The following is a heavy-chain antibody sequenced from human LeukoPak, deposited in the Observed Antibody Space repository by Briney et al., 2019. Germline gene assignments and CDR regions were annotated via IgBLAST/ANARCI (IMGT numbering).Heavy chain of an antibody. CDR2: INPSGGSS. D-gene: IGHD6-13*01. J-gene: IGHJ3*02. Sequence: GASVKVSCKASGYTFTSYYMHWVRQAPGQGLEWMGIINPSGGSSSYAQKFQGRVTMTRDTSTSTVYMELSSLRSEDTAVYYCASLAAAGRNAFDIWGHGTMVTVSS. CDR3: ASLAAAGRNAFDI. CDR1: GYTFTSYY. V-gene: IGHV1-46*01.